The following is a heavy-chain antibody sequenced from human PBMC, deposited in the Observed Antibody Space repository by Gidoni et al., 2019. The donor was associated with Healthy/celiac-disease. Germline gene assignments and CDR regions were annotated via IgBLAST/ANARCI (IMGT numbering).Heavy chain of an antibody. CDR2: IYYSGST. J-gene: IGHJ4*02. V-gene: IGHV4-30-4*01. CDR1: GGSISRGDYY. CDR3: ARDRGYYDSSGYYPEGSFDY. D-gene: IGHD3-22*01. Sequence: QVQLQESGPGLVKPSQTLSLTCTVSGGSISRGDYYWSWIRQPPGKGLEWIGYIYYSGSTYYNPSLKSRVTISVDTSKNQFSLKLSSVTAADTAVYYCARDRGYYDSSGYYPEGSFDYWGQGTLVTVSS.